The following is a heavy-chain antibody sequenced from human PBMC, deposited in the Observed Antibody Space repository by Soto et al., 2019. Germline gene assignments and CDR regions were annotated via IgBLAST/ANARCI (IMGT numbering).Heavy chain of an antibody. CDR3: ARLVYDTRLNYMYFDF. V-gene: IGHV4-4*02. Sequence: SETLSLTCAVSGVSISSGNWRTWVRQTPQRGLEYIGEIFHDGTANYYPSFERRVAISVDTSKNQFSLKLTSVTAADTAIYFCARLVYDTRLNYMYFDFWGQGALVTVSS. CDR2: IFHDGTA. CDR1: GVSISSGNW. J-gene: IGHJ4*02. D-gene: IGHD3-10*01.